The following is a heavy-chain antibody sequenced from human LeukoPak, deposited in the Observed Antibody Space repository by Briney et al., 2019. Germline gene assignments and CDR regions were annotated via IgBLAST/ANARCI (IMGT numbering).Heavy chain of an antibody. Sequence: PGGSLRLSCAASGFTFDDYAMHWVRQAPGKGLEWVSLISGDRGNTYYADSLKGRFTVSRDNSKSSLYLQMNGLRSEDTALYYCAKDMGPLGTIWIDYWGQGTLVTVSS. CDR1: GFTFDDYA. D-gene: IGHD3-3*01. CDR3: AKDMGPLGTIWIDY. J-gene: IGHJ4*02. CDR2: ISGDRGNT. V-gene: IGHV3-43*02.